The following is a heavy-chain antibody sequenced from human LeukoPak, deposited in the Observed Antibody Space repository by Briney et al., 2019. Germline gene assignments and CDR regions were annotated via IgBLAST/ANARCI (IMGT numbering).Heavy chain of an antibody. CDR1: GYSFTSYW. J-gene: IGHJ4*02. CDR2: IDPADSQT. V-gene: IGHV5-10-1*01. CDR3: ARQLTSGDCDY. D-gene: IGHD1-1*01. Sequence: GESLRISCQGSGYSFTSYWICWVRQMPGRGLEWMGRIDPADSQTNYSPSFQGHVTISADKSISTVYLQWSTLKASDTAMYYCARQLTSGDCDYWGQGTLVTVSA.